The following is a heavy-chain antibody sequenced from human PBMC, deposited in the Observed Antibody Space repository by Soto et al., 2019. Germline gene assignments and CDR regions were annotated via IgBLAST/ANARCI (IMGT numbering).Heavy chain of an antibody. CDR2: IDPSDSQT. V-gene: IGHV5-10-1*01. Sequence: LGESLKISCKGSGYSFAGYWITWVRQKPGKGLEWMGRIDPSDSQTYYSPSFRGHVTISVTKSITTVFLQWSSLRASDTAMYYCARQGPYYDFWSGYYTGLVDYCYGMDVWGQGTTVTVSS. D-gene: IGHD3-3*01. J-gene: IGHJ6*02. CDR1: GYSFAGYW. CDR3: ARQGPYYDFWSGYYTGLVDYCYGMDV.